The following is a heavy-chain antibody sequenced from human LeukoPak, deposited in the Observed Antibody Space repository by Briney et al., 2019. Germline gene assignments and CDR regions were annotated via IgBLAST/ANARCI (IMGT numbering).Heavy chain of an antibody. CDR1: GASITSSTYF. J-gene: IGHJ4*02. CDR3: ARTAITAAGHSWDY. D-gene: IGHD6-13*01. CDR2: IYPSGST. Sequence: SETLSLTCTVSGASITSSTYFWGWIRQPAGKGLEWIGQIYPSGSTNYNPSLKSRVTMSVDTSKNQFSLKLSSVTAADTAVYYCARTAITAAGHSWDYWGQGTLVTVSS. V-gene: IGHV4-61*05.